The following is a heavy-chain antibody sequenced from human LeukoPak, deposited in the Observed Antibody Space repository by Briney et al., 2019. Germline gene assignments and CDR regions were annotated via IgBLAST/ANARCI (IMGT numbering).Heavy chain of an antibody. D-gene: IGHD6-13*01. V-gene: IGHV3-48*04. CDR3: ATSNIAAAGNWFDP. CDR2: ISSSSSTI. CDR1: GFTFSSYS. Sequence: GGSLRLSCAASGFTFSSYSMNWVRQAPGKGLEWVSYISSSSSTIYYADSVKGRFTISRDNAKNSLYLQMNSLRAEDTAVYHCATSNIAAAGNWFDPWGQGTLVTVSS. J-gene: IGHJ5*02.